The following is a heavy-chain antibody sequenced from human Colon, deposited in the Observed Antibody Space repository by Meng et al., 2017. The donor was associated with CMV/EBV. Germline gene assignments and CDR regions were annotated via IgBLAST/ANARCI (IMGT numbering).Heavy chain of an antibody. J-gene: IGHJ5*02. V-gene: IGHV3-74*01. Sequence: GGSLRLSCEASGFTFSDYWMHWVRHSPGKGLEWVSRISSDGTGTTYADSVKGRFTISRDNANNTAYLQMNSLRAEDAAVYYCGRDKYGRETDHWGQGTPVTVSS. CDR2: ISSDGTGT. CDR3: GRDKYGRETDH. CDR1: GFTFSDYW. D-gene: IGHD1-26*01.